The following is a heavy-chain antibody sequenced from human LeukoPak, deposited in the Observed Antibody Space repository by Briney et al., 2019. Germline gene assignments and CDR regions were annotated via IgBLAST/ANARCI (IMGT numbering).Heavy chain of an antibody. J-gene: IGHJ4*02. CDR2: ISAYNGNT. CDR3: ARCHYYGSGNYVRVYSPDY. CDR1: GYTLTELS. V-gene: IGHV1-18*01. D-gene: IGHD3-10*01. Sequence: GASVKVSCKVSGYTLTELSMHWVRQAPGKGLEWMGWISAYNGNTNYAQKLQGRVTMTTDTSTSTAYMELRSLRSDDTAVYYCARCHYYGSGNYVRVYSPDYWGQGTLVTVSS.